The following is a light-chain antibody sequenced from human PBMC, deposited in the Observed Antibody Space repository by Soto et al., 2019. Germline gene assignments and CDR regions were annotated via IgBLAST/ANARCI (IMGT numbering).Light chain of an antibody. CDR3: SSYTTSSTLV. Sequence: QSALTQPASVSGSPGQSITISCTGTSSDVGGYTYVSWYQHHPGKAPKPVISDVSKRPSGVSNRFSGSKSGNTASLTISGLQAEDEADYYCSSYTTSSTLVFGTGTKVTVL. V-gene: IGLV2-14*03. CDR2: DVS. CDR1: SSDVGGYTY. J-gene: IGLJ1*01.